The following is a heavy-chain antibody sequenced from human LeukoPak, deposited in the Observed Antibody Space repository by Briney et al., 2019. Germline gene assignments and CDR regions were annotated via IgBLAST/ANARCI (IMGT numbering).Heavy chain of an antibody. D-gene: IGHD4-17*01. CDR1: GYTFTTYG. V-gene: IGHV1-18*01. J-gene: IGHJ6*02. Sequence: GESLKISCKGSGYTFTTYGITWVRQAPGQGLEWMGWISAYNGNTNYAQKLQGRVTMTTDTSTSTAYMALRSLRSDDAAVYYCARDATTVTTRSYYYYGMDVWGQGTTVTVSS. CDR2: ISAYNGNT. CDR3: ARDATTVTTRSYYYYGMDV.